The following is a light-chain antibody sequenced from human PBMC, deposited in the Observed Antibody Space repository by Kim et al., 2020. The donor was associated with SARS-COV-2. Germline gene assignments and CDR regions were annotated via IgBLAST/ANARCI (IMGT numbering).Light chain of an antibody. CDR3: QSYNRSIVV. CDR2: EDD. V-gene: IGLV6-57*03. J-gene: IGLJ2*01. Sequence: GKTVTISCTRRRGSIGDNYVQWYQQRPGGVPTTVIYEDDQRPSGVPDRFSGSIDSSSNSASLTISGLTTEDEADYYCQSYNRSIVVFGGGTQLTVL. CDR1: RGSIGDNY.